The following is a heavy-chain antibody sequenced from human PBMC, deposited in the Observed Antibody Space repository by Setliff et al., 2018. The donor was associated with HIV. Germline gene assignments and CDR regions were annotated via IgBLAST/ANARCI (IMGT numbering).Heavy chain of an antibody. V-gene: IGHV3-23*01. CDR2: ISGSGGST. D-gene: IGHD3-10*01. CDR3: AKHLAELLWFGELFGY. Sequence: GSLRLSCAASGFTFSSYAMSWVRQAPGNGLEWVSAISGSGGSTYYADSVMGRFTISRDNSKNTLYLQMNSLRAEDTAVYYCAKHLAELLWFGELFGYWGQGTLVTVSS. CDR1: GFTFSSYA. J-gene: IGHJ4*02.